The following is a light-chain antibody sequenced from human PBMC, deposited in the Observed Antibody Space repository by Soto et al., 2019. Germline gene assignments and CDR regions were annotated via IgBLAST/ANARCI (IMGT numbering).Light chain of an antibody. V-gene: IGKV3-15*01. CDR2: GAS. J-gene: IGKJ1*01. Sequence: EIVLTQSPGTLSLSPGERATRSCRASQSVSSSYLAWYQQKPGQAPRLLIYGASTRATGIPARFSGNGSGTEFTLTISSLQSEDFAVYYCQQYNNWLWTFGQGTKVDIK. CDR1: QSVSSSY. CDR3: QQYNNWLWT.